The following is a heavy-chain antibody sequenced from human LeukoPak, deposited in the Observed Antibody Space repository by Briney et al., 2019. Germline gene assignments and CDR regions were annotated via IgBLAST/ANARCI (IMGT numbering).Heavy chain of an antibody. D-gene: IGHD1-26*01. J-gene: IGHJ4*02. V-gene: IGHV4-59*01. CDR1: GVSISTYY. CDR2: LSYSGST. Sequence: SETLSLTRSVSGVSISTYYWIWIRQPPAKGLEWMGFLSYSGSTKYNPSLKSRVTMSVDTSKNQFSLKLNSVTAADTAVYYCARMYSGTSYYFDYWGQGTLVTVSS. CDR3: ARMYSGTSYYFDY.